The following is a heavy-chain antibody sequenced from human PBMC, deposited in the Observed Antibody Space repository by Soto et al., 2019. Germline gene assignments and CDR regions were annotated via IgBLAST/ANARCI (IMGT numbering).Heavy chain of an antibody. J-gene: IGHJ4*02. CDR3: ARIPTTVVTRKPYYFDY. CDR1: GGSISSGNYY. V-gene: IGHV4-31*03. D-gene: IGHD4-17*01. CDR2: IYYSGNT. Sequence: SETLSLTCTVSGGSISSGNYYWSWIRQHPGKGLEWIGYIYYSGNTYYNTPLKSRVTISVDTSKNQFSLRLTSVTAADTAVYYCARIPTTVVTRKPYYFDYWGQGTLVTV.